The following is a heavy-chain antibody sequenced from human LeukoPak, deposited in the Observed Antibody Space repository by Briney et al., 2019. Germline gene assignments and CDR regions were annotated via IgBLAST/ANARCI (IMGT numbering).Heavy chain of an antibody. D-gene: IGHD5-18*01. V-gene: IGHV3-23*01. J-gene: IGHJ4*02. Sequence: GGSLRLSCAASGCGFTNHAISGVGEAPGRGLEWVSGMSGGGRTTEYADSVKGRFTVSRDISQNTVSLQMNSLSVEDTGIYYCTKNFMVKRYIDSWGQGTQVTVSS. CDR2: MSGGGRTT. CDR3: TKNFMVKRYIDS. CDR1: GCGFTNHA.